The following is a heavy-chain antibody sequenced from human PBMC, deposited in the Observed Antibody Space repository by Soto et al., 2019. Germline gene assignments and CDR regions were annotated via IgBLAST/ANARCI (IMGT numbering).Heavy chain of an antibody. CDR1: GYTFTRYG. D-gene: IGHD2-8*01. CDR2: ISGYNGDT. CDR3: AKNGQPPYYYYGMDV. V-gene: IGHV1-18*01. J-gene: IGHJ6*02. Sequence: APVKVSCKASGYTFTRYGISWVRQAPGQGLEWMGWISGYNGDTNYAQKFQGRVTMTVDTSTTTAFMELTSLTSDDRAVYYCAKNGQPPYYYYGMDVWGQGTTVTVSS.